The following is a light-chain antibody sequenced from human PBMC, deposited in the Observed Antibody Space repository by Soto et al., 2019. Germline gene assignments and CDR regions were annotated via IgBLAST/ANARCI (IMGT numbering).Light chain of an antibody. J-gene: IGKJ5*01. V-gene: IGKV3-15*01. Sequence: EIIMTQSPATLSVSPGERATLSCRASHSVSNNLAWYQQKPGQAPRLLIYYASTRATGIPARFSGSGSGTEFTITISSLQSEDFALYYCQQYNDWPHITFGEGTRLEVK. CDR2: YAS. CDR1: HSVSNN. CDR3: QQYNDWPHIT.